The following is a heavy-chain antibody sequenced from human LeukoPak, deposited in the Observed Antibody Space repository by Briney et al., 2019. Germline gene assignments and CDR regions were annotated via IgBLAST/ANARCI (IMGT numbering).Heavy chain of an antibody. Sequence: PGGSLRLSCAASGFTFNSYGMHWVRQAPGKGLEWVAFISYDGSDIYYADSVKGRFTISRDNSENTVYLHMSSLRAGDTAVYFCAKDDAWLQFNDWGQGTLVTVSS. CDR3: AKDDAWLQFND. V-gene: IGHV3-30*02. CDR1: GFTFNSYG. D-gene: IGHD5-24*01. J-gene: IGHJ4*02. CDR2: ISYDGSDI.